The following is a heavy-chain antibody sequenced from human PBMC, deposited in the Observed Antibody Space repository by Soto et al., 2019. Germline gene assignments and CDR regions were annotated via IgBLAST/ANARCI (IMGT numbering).Heavy chain of an antibody. D-gene: IGHD1-26*01. CDR3: SRLREALFDY. CDR2: IYWDDDK. J-gene: IGHJ4*02. Sequence: QITLKESGPTLVKPTQTLTLTCTFSGFSLSTSGVGVGWLRQPPGKALEWLALIYWDDDKRYNPSLKSRLTITNDTSKTRVVLTMTNRDPVDTATYYYSRLREALFDYWGQGTLVTVSS. CDR1: GFSLSTSGVG. V-gene: IGHV2-5*02.